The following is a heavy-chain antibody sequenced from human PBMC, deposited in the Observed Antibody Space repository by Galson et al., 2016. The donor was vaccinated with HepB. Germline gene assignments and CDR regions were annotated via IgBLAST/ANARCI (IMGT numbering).Heavy chain of an antibody. D-gene: IGHD2-15*01. J-gene: IGHJ3*02. CDR3: ARGGGGPDALDI. CDR2: IIPLFGTS. Sequence: SVKVSCKASGGTFSSYAISWVRQAPGQGLDYMGGIIPLFGTSNYAEKFLGRVTISADESTITAYMELSSLRSEDTAVYYCARGGGGPDALDIWGQGTMVTGS. CDR1: GGTFSSYA. V-gene: IGHV1-69*13.